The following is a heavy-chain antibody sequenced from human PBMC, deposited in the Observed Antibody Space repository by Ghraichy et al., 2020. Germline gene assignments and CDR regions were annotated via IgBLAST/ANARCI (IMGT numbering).Heavy chain of an antibody. J-gene: IGHJ4*02. V-gene: IGHV4-39*01. CDR2: IFYSGST. CDR1: GGSINSNSYY. D-gene: IGHD6-13*01. Sequence: SETLSLTCTVSGGSINSNSYYWGWIRQPPGKGLEWIGSIFYSGSTYYNRSLKSRVTISVDTSKNQFSLKLNSVTAADTAVYYCARHAYSSTWRHPATFDYWGQGTLVTVSS. CDR3: ARHAYSSTWRHPATFDY.